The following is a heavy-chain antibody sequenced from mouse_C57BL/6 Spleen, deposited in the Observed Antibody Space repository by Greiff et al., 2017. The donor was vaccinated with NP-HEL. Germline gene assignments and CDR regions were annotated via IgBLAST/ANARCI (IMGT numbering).Heavy chain of an antibody. V-gene: IGHV1-54*01. D-gene: IGHD2-2*01. J-gene: IGHJ2*01. CDR2: INPGSGGT. Sequence: QVQLQQSGAELVRPGTSVKVSCKASGYAFTHYLIEWVKQRPGQGLEWIGVINPGSGGTNYNEKFKGKATLTADKSSSTAYMQLSSLTSEDSAVYFCARVVTTLYFDYWGQGTTLTVSS. CDR1: GYAFTHYL. CDR3: ARVVTTLYFDY.